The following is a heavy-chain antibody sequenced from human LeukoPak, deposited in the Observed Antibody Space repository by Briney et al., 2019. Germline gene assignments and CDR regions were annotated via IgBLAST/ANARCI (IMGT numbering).Heavy chain of an antibody. CDR3: ARDRVAARPDWFDP. CDR2: IYTSGST. V-gene: IGHV4-4*07. Sequence: TSETLSLTCTVSGGSISSYYWSWIRQPAGKGLEWIGRIYTSGSTNYNPSLKSRVTMSVDTSKNQFSLKLSSVTAADTAVYYCARDRVAARPDWFDPWGQGTLVTVSS. CDR1: GGSISSYY. D-gene: IGHD6-6*01. J-gene: IGHJ5*02.